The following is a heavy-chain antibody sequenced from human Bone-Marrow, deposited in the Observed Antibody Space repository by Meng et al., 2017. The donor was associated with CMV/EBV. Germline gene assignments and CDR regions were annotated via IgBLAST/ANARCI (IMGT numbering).Heavy chain of an antibody. Sequence: SVKVSCKASGYTFTSYGISWVRQAPGQGLEWMGGIIPIFGTANYAQKFQGRVTITTDESTSTAYMELSSLRSEDTAVYYCARGDYCSSTSCYNYYYYGMDVWGQGHMVTGSS. V-gene: IGHV1-69*05. J-gene: IGHJ6*02. D-gene: IGHD2-2*02. CDR2: IIPIFGTA. CDR1: GYTFTSYG. CDR3: ARGDYCSSTSCYNYYYYGMDV.